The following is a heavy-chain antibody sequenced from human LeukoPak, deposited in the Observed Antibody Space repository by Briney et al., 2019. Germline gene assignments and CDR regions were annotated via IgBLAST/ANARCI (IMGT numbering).Heavy chain of an antibody. V-gene: IGHV3-11*01. CDR2: ISSSGSTI. CDR1: GFTFSDYY. Sequence: GGSLRLSCAASGFTFSDYYMSWIRQAPGKGLEWVSYISSSGSTIYYADSVKGRFTISRDNAKNALYLQMNSLRAEDTAVYYCAREGSSGWYSFDYWGQGTLVTVSS. D-gene: IGHD6-19*01. J-gene: IGHJ4*02. CDR3: AREGSSGWYSFDY.